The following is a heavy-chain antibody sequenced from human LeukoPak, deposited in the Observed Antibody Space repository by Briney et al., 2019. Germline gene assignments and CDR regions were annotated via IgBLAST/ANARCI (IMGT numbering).Heavy chain of an antibody. V-gene: IGHV3-30-3*01. CDR2: ISYDGSNK. CDR3: ARGSHIVGATLYYFDY. CDR1: GFTFSSYA. J-gene: IGHJ4*02. D-gene: IGHD1-26*01. Sequence: GGSLRLSCAASGFTFSSYATHWVRQAPGKGLEWVAVISYDGSNKYYADSVKGRFTNSRDNSKNTLYLQMNSLRAEDTAVYYCARGSHIVGATLYYFDYWGQGTLVTVSS.